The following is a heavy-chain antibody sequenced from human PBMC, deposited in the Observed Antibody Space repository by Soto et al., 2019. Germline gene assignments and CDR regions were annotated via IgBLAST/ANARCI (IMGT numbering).Heavy chain of an antibody. CDR2: ISSSSSYT. D-gene: IGHD3-22*01. CDR1: GFTFSDYY. V-gene: IGHV3-11*05. Sequence: PGGSLRLSCAASGFTFSDYYMSWIRQAPGKGLEWVSYISSSSSYTNYADSVKGRFTISRDNAKNSLYLQMNSLRAEDTAVYYCASEHDSSGYYDGPDYWGQGTLVTVSA. J-gene: IGHJ4*02. CDR3: ASEHDSSGYYDGPDY.